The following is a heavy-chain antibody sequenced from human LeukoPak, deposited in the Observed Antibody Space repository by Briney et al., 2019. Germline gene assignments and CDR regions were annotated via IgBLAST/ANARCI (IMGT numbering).Heavy chain of an antibody. CDR1: GFTFSSYA. CDR3: AKSVSYYLYYYGMDV. Sequence: GGSLRLSCAASGFTFSSYAMSWVRQAPGKGLEGGSAISGRGGSTYYADSVKGRFTLSRDNSKNTLYMQMTSLRAEDTAVYYCAKSVSYYLYYYGMDVWGQGTTVTVSS. V-gene: IGHV3-23*01. J-gene: IGHJ6*02. D-gene: IGHD1-26*01. CDR2: ISGRGGST.